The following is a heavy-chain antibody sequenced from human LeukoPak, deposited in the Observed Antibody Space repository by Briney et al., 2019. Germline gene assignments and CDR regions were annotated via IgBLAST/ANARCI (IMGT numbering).Heavy chain of an antibody. V-gene: IGHV3-33*01. J-gene: IGHJ4*02. CDR3: ARDPSRPYSSSWLDY. Sequence: GRSLRLSCAVSGFTFSSYGMHWVRQAPGKGLEWVAVIWYDGSNKYYADSVKGRFTISRDNSKNTLYLQMNSLRAEDTAVYYCARDPSRPYSSSWLDYWGQGTLVTVSS. D-gene: IGHD6-13*01. CDR2: IWYDGSNK. CDR1: GFTFSSYG.